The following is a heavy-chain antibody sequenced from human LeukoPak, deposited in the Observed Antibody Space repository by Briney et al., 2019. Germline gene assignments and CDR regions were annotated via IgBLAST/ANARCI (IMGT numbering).Heavy chain of an antibody. J-gene: IGHJ4*02. CDR1: GGSISSGDYY. V-gene: IGHV4-30-4*08. CDR2: IYYSGGT. Sequence: SSQTLSLTCTVSGGSISSGDYYWSWIRQPPGKGLEWIGYIYYSGGTYYNPSLKSRVTISVDTSKNQFSLKLSSVTAADTAVYYCARGKMGATDIDYWGQGTLVTVSS. D-gene: IGHD1-26*01. CDR3: ARGKMGATDIDY.